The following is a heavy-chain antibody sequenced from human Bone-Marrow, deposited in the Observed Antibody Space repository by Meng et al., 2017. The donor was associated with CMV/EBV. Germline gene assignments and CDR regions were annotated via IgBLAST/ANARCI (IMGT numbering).Heavy chain of an antibody. CDR1: GFTFSSYW. CDR2: INSDGSST. J-gene: IGHJ6*02. CDR3: ARHRVVPAAMGPKHYYYGMDV. D-gene: IGHD2-2*01. Sequence: GESLKISCAASGFTFSSYWMHWVRQAPGKGLVWVSRINSDGSSTSYADSVKGRFTISRDNAKNSLYLQMNSPRAEDTAVYYCARHRVVPAAMGPKHYYYGMDVWGQGTTVTVSS. V-gene: IGHV3-74*01.